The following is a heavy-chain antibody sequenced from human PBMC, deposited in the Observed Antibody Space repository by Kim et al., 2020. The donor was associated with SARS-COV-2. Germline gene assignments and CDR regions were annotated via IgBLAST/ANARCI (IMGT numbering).Heavy chain of an antibody. V-gene: IGHV4-34*01. D-gene: IGHD6-13*01. CDR2: INHSGST. CDR1: GGSFSGYY. J-gene: IGHJ4*02. CDR3: ARGRGSSWYRGRIDY. Sequence: SETLSLTCAVYGGSFSGYYWSWIRQPPGKGLEWIGEINHSGSTNYNPSLKSRVTISVDTSKNQFSLKLSSVTAADTAVYYCARGRGSSWYRGRIDYWGQGTLVTVSS.